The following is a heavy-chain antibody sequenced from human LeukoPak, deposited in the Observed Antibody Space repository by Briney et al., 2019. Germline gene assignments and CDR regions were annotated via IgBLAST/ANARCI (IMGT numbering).Heavy chain of an antibody. CDR2: INPKSGGT. Sequence: ASVTVSCKGSGYTFTDYYIHWVRQAPGQGLEWMGWINPKSGGTNYAQKFQGRVTMTRDTSISTAYMELRSDDTAVYYCATLGISAYFRDYWGQGTLVTVSS. CDR3: ATLGISAYFRDY. V-gene: IGHV1-2*02. D-gene: IGHD3-22*01. CDR1: GYTFTDYY. J-gene: IGHJ4*02.